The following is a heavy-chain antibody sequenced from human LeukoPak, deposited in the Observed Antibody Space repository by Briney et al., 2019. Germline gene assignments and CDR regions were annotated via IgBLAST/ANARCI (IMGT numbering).Heavy chain of an antibody. CDR3: ARDTNGYCSGGSCYFSWFDP. D-gene: IGHD2-15*01. J-gene: IGHJ5*02. Sequence: ASVNVSCKASGYTFTSYYMRWVRQPPGQVLEWRGIINPMGGSTSYAQKLQGRVTMTRGMSTRTVYMELSRLRSEDTAVYYCARDTNGYCSGGSCYFSWFDPWGQGTLVAVSS. CDR2: INPMGGST. V-gene: IGHV1-46*01. CDR1: GYTFTSYY.